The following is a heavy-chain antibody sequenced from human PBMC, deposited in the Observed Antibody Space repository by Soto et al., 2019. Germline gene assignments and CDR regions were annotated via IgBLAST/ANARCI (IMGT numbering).Heavy chain of an antibody. CDR3: GRDFQSRYCSGGSNGSFDY. V-gene: IGHV6-1*01. D-gene: IGHD2-15*01. CDR1: GDSVSSNSAA. Sequence: SQTLSLTCAISGDSVSSNSAAWNWIRQSPSRGLEWLGRTYYRSKWYNDYAVSVKSRLTINPDTSKNQFSLQLNSVTPEDTAVYYCGRDFQSRYCSGGSNGSFDYWGQRTLVTGSS. J-gene: IGHJ4*02. CDR2: TYYRSKWYN.